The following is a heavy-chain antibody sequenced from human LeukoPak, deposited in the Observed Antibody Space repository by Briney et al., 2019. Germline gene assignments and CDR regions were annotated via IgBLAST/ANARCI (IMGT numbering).Heavy chain of an antibody. D-gene: IGHD3-10*01. Sequence: SETLSLTCAVSGYSISSGDYWGWIRQSPWKGLEWIGNIFHSGSTYHNPSLKSRVTISVDTSKNEFSLKLSSVTAADTAVYYCARGIYYLIAYWGQGTLVTVSS. CDR3: ARGIYYLIAY. V-gene: IGHV4-38-2*01. J-gene: IGHJ4*02. CDR2: IFHSGST. CDR1: GYSISSGDY.